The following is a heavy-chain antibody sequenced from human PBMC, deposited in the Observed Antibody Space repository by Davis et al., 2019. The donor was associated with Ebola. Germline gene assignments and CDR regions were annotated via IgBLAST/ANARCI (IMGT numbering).Heavy chain of an antibody. D-gene: IGHD1-26*01. Sequence: GESLKISCAASGFTFSSYGMHWVRQAPGKGLEYVSAISSNGGSTYYANSVKGRFTISRDNSKNTLYLQMGSLRAEDMAVYYCARGTVGGTLDYWGQGTLVTVSS. CDR1: GFTFSSYG. J-gene: IGHJ4*02. CDR3: ARGTVGGTLDY. V-gene: IGHV3-64*01. CDR2: ISSNGGST.